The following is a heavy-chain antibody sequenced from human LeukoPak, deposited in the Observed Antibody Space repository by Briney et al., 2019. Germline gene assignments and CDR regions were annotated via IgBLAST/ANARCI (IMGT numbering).Heavy chain of an antibody. CDR2: TYYRSKWYS. CDR3: ARYFDHIGSFNY. Sequence: SQTLSLTFAISGDSVSSNSATWNWIRQSPSRGLEWLGRTYYRSKWYSDYAVSVKSRITINSDTSKNQFSLQLNSVTPEDTAVYYCARYFDHIGSFNYWGQGTLVTVSS. D-gene: IGHD2/OR15-2a*01. J-gene: IGHJ4*02. V-gene: IGHV6-1*01. CDR1: GDSVSSNSAT.